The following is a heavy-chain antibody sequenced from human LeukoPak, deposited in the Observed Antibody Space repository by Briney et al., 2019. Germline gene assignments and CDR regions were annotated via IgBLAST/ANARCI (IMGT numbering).Heavy chain of an antibody. J-gene: IGHJ6*03. CDR2: ISSGSSVI. D-gene: IGHD5-12*01. CDR3: AKGSGYEHSYYYYYMDV. V-gene: IGHV3-21*06. CDR1: GFTFSSYS. Sequence: GGSLRLSRAASGFTFSSYSINWVRQAPGKGLEWVSSISSGSSVIFYEDSVKGRFTISRDNAKNLLFLQMNSLRAEDTAVYYCAKGSGYEHSYYYYYMDVWGKGTTVTVSS.